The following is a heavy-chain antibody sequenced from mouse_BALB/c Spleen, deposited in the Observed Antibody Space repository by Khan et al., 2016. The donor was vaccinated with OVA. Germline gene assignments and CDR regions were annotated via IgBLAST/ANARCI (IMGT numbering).Heavy chain of an antibody. CDR1: GYSITSDYA. V-gene: IGHV3-2*02. Sequence: EVQLQESGPGLVKPSQSLSLTCTVTGYSITSDYAWNWIRQFPGNKLEWMGYISYSGSTSYNPSLKSRISITRDTSKNQFFLTLNSVTTEDTATYYCARGDYDGAWFAYWGQGTLVTVSA. J-gene: IGHJ3*01. CDR2: ISYSGST. CDR3: ARGDYDGAWFAY. D-gene: IGHD2-4*01.